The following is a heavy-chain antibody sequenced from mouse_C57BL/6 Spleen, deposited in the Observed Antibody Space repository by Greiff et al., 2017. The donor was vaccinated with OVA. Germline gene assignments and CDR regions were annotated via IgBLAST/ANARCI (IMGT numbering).Heavy chain of an antibody. CDR3: ARRRYSNYGGLYYFDY. CDR2: IYPGSGST. J-gene: IGHJ2*01. D-gene: IGHD2-5*01. Sequence: QVQLQQPGAELVKPGASVKMSCKASGYTFTSYWITWVKQRPGQGLEWIGDIYPGSGSTNYNEKFKSKATLTVDTSSSTAYMQLSILTSEDSAVYYCARRRYSNYGGLYYFDYWGQGTTLTVSS. V-gene: IGHV1-55*01. CDR1: GYTFTSYW.